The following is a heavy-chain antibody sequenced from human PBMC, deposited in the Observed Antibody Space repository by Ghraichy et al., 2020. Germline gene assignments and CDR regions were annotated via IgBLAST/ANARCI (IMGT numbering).Heavy chain of an antibody. CDR2: IKSKTDGGTT. D-gene: IGHD1-26*01. Sequence: GESLNISCAASGFTFSNAWMSCVRQAPGKGLEWVGRIKSKTDGGTTDYAAPVKGRFTISRDDSKNTLYLQMNSLKTEDTAVYYCTTRIVGATLGFDYWGQGTLVTVSS. J-gene: IGHJ4*02. CDR3: TTRIVGATLGFDY. V-gene: IGHV3-15*01. CDR1: GFTFSNAW.